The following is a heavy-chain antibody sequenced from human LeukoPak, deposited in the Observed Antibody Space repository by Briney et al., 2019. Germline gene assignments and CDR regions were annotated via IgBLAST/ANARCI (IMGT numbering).Heavy chain of an antibody. CDR1: GGSISINTYY. D-gene: IGHD2-15*01. V-gene: IGHV4-39*07. J-gene: IGHJ3*02. Sequence: KPSETLSLTCTVSGGSISINTYYWGWIRQTPGKGLEWIGSVHYSGSTYYKPSLKSRIAISIDTSKNHFSLKLTSVTAADTAVYYCATHHSGIVVVPALAREAFDIWGQGTMVTVSS. CDR3: ATHHSGIVVVPALAREAFDI. CDR2: VHYSGST.